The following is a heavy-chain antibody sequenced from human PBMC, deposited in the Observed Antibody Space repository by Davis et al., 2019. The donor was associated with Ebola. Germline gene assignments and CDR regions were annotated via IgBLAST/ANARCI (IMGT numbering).Heavy chain of an antibody. V-gene: IGHV4-59*08. Sequence: PSETLSLTCTVSGGSISSYYWSWIRQPPGKGLEWIGYIYYSGSTNYNPSLKSRVTISVDTSKNQFSLKLSSVTAADTAVYYCARRNGRFLEWPHEGNWFDPWGQGTLVTVSS. J-gene: IGHJ5*02. CDR2: IYYSGST. D-gene: IGHD3-3*01. CDR3: ARRNGRFLEWPHEGNWFDP. CDR1: GGSISSYY.